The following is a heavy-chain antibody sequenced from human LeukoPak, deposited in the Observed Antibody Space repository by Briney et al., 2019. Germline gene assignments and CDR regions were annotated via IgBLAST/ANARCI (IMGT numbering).Heavy chain of an antibody. D-gene: IGHD5-12*01. CDR1: GYSFTNYR. CDR2: IYPGDSDT. CDR3: ARRLYGGDVFDY. J-gene: IGHJ4*02. Sequence: PGESLKISCKGSGYSFTNYRIGWVRQMPGKGLEWMGIIYPGDSDTRYSPSLQGRVTISADKSTSTAYLQWSSLKASDTAMYYCARRLYGGDVFDYWGQGILVTVSS. V-gene: IGHV5-51*01.